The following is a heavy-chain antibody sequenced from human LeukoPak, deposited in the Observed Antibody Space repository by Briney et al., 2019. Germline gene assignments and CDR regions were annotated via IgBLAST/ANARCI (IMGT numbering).Heavy chain of an antibody. J-gene: IGHJ5*02. Sequence: SETLSLTCTVSGGSISSGDYYWSWIRQPPGKGLEWIGYIYHSGSTYYNPSLKSRVTISVDRSKNQFSLKLSSVTAADTAVYYCARAPYCGGDCYSWASWFDPWGQGTLVTVSS. D-gene: IGHD2-21*01. CDR2: IYHSGST. V-gene: IGHV4-30-4*01. CDR1: GGSISSGDYY. CDR3: ARAPYCGGDCYSWASWFDP.